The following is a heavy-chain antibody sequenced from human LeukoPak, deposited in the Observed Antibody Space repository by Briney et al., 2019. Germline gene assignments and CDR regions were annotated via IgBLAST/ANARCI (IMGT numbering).Heavy chain of an antibody. J-gene: IGHJ1*01. CDR2: ISYRCSPI. CDR1: GFTFSDCD. Sequence: SAGSLRLSCTASGFTFSDCDMSWVRQAPGKGLEWVSSISYRCSPIYYADSVKGRFTISRDNAKNSLYLQMDSLRAEDTGVYYCARAPSEIGGYYPEYFRHWGQGTLVTVCS. CDR3: ARAPSEIGGYYPEYFRH. V-gene: IGHV3-21*01. D-gene: IGHD3-22*01.